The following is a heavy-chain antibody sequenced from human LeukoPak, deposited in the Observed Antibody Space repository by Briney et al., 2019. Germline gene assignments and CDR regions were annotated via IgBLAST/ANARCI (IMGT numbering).Heavy chain of an antibody. V-gene: IGHV3-48*04. CDR1: GFTFSSYS. CDR2: ISSSSSTI. Sequence: GGSLRLSCAASGFTFSSYSMNWVRQAPGKGLEWVSYISSSSSTIYYADSVKGRFTISRDNAKNSLYLQMNSLRAEDTALYYCRTLYDSRGYQSDYWGQGTLVTVSS. D-gene: IGHD3-22*01. CDR3: RTLYDSRGYQSDY. J-gene: IGHJ4*02.